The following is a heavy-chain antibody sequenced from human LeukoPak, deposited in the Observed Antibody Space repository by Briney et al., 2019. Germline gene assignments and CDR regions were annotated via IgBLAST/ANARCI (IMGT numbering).Heavy chain of an antibody. CDR3: AKISGWYDPGNDY. Sequence: PGGSLRLSCAASGFTVSSNFMSWVRQAPGKGLEWVSVIYSGGSTYYADSVKGRFTISRDNSKNTLYLQMNSLRAEDTAVYYCAKISGWYDPGNDYWGQGTLVTVSS. J-gene: IGHJ4*02. CDR1: GFTVSSNF. V-gene: IGHV3-66*01. D-gene: IGHD6-19*01. CDR2: IYSGGST.